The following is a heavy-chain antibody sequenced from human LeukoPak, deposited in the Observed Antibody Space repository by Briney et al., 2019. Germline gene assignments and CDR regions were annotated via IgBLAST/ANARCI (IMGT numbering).Heavy chain of an antibody. Sequence: GGSLRLSCAASGFTFTMFSMNWLRQAPGKGLEWIAFIRGRSDTTYYADSVQGRFTISRDNAKNSLYLQMNSLRAEDTAVYYCAREEGAYSGSSDAFDIWGQGTMVTVSS. CDR3: AREEGAYSGSSDAFDI. CDR2: IRGRSDTT. D-gene: IGHD1-26*01. V-gene: IGHV3-48*04. CDR1: GFTFTMFS. J-gene: IGHJ3*02.